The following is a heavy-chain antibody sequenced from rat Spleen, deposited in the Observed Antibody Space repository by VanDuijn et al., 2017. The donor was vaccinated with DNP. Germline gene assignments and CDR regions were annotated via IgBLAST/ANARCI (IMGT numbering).Heavy chain of an antibody. V-gene: IGHV5-22*01. CDR2: IRYDGGST. D-gene: IGHD4-3*01. Sequence: EVQLVESGGGLVQPGRSMKLSCAASGFTFSDYYMAWIRQAPTMGLEWVAYIRYDGGSTKYGDSVKGRFTISRDNAKNTLYLQMSSLRSEDMATYYCIRWNSGHFDYWGQGVMVTVSS. J-gene: IGHJ2*01. CDR1: GFTFSDYY. CDR3: IRWNSGHFDY.